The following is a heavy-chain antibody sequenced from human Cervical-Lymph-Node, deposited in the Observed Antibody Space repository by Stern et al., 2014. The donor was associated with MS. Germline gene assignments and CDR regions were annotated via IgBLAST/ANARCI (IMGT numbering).Heavy chain of an antibody. J-gene: IGHJ4*02. D-gene: IGHD2-21*01. CDR1: GYTFTDYY. Sequence: VQLVQSGADVKKPGASLKVSCKASGYTFTDYYMKWVRQAPGQGLEWMGWIHPNSGDTNYARKFQGRVTLTRDTSISTAYLELSRLTYDDTAVYYCARGLATAVIADYWGQGTLVTVS. CDR2: IHPNSGDT. V-gene: IGHV1-2*02. CDR3: ARGLATAVIADY.